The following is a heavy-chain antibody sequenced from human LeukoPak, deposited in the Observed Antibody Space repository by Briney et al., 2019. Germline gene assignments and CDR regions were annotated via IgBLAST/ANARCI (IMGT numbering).Heavy chain of an antibody. V-gene: IGHV1-2*02. D-gene: IGHD3-22*01. CDR3: ASLYYYDSSGYYYYYGMDV. CDR2: INPNSGGT. J-gene: IGHJ6*02. Sequence: ASVKVSCKASGYTVTGYYMHWVRQAPGQGLEWMGWINPNSGGTNYAQKFQGRVTMTRDTSISTAYMELSRLRSDDTAVYYCASLYYYDSSGYYYYYGMDVWGQGTTVTVSS. CDR1: GYTVTGYY.